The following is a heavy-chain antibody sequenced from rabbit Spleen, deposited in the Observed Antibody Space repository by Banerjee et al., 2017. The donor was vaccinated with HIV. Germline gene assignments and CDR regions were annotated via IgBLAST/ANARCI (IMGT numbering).Heavy chain of an antibody. J-gene: IGHJ6*01. CDR3: ARDAGTSFSTYGMDL. CDR1: GVSFTSTYY. D-gene: IGHD8-1*01. Sequence: EQLGESGGGLVKPEGSLTLTCTASGVSFTSTYYMCWVRQAPGKGLELIGCIDTSSSNTAYATWAKGRFTITKTSSTTVTLQMTSLTAADTATYFCARDAGTSFSTYGMDLWGPGTLVTVS. V-gene: IGHV1S45*01. CDR2: IDTSSSNT.